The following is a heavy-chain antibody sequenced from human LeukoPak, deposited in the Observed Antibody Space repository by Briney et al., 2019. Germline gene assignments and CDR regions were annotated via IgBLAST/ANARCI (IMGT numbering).Heavy chain of an antibody. CDR3: ARGGRSPLENFDY. D-gene: IGHD3-10*01. CDR2: IYYSGST. V-gene: IGHV4-61*01. J-gene: IGHJ4*02. Sequence: SETLSLTCTVSGGSISSRSYYWSWIRQPPGKGLEWIGYIYYSGSTNYNPSLKSRVTISVDTSKNQFSLKLSSVTAADTAVYYCARGGRSPLENFDYWGQGTLVTVSS. CDR1: GGSISSRSYY.